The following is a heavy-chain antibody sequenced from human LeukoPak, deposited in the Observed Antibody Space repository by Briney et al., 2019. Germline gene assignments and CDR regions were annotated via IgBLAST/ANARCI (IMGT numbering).Heavy chain of an antibody. J-gene: IGHJ5*02. V-gene: IGHV3-11*01. CDR2: ISSSGSTI. CDR3: ARDPTGYSSGWYKNWFDP. CDR1: GFTFSDYY. Sequence: GGSLRLSCAASGFTFSDYYMRWIRQAPGKGLGWVSYISSSGSTIYYADSVKGRFTISRDNAKNSLYLQMNSLRAEDTAVYYCARDPTGYSSGWYKNWFDPWGQGTLVTVSS. D-gene: IGHD6-19*01.